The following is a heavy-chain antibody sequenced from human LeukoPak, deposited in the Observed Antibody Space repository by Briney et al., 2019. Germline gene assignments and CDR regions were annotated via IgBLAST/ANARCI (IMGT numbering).Heavy chain of an antibody. CDR3: ARRLWFGDQEVFDV. CDR1: GYIFSNYW. D-gene: IGHD3-10*01. Sequence: GESLKISCKGSGYIFSNYWIGWVRQMPGKGLEWMGIIYPGDSNTRSSPSFQGQVTISADKSIATAFLQWSSLKASDTAIYYCARRLWFGDQEVFDVWGQGTMVTVSS. CDR2: IYPGDSNT. J-gene: IGHJ3*01. V-gene: IGHV5-51*01.